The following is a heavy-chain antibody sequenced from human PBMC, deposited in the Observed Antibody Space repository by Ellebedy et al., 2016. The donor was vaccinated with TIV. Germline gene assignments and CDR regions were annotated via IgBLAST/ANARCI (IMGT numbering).Heavy chain of an antibody. CDR2: IRSKDNGGTT. CDR3: SGFFGYNP. J-gene: IGHJ5*02. D-gene: IGHD5-18*01. CDR1: GFTFTSYG. V-gene: IGHV3-49*04. Sequence: GESLKISCAASGFTFTSYGMHWVRQASGKGLEWVGFIRSKDNGGTTEYVPSVKGRFIISRDDSKSIAYLQMNSLKIEDTGVYYCSGFFGYNPWGQGTLVIISP.